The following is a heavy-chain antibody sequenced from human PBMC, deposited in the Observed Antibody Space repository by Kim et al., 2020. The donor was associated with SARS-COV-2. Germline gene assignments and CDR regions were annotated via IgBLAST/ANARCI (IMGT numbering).Heavy chain of an antibody. CDR1: GYSFTSYW. V-gene: IGHV5-51*07. CDR2: IYPGDSDT. D-gene: IGHD3-9*01. Sequence: GESLKISCKGSGYSFTSYWIGWVHQMPGKGLEWMGIIYPGDSDTRYSPSFQGQVTISADKSISTAYLQWSSLKASDTAMYYCARLSALRYFDWLLFESADYWGQGTLVTVSS. CDR3: ARLSALRYFDWLLFESADY. J-gene: IGHJ4*02.